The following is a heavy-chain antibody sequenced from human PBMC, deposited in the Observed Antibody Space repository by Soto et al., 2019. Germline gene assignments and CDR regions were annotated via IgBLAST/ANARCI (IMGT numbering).Heavy chain of an antibody. CDR2: IYYSGST. V-gene: IGHV4-59*01. J-gene: IGHJ4*02. CDR3: ARDGAYDSSGYYCGGHDY. D-gene: IGHD3-22*01. Sequence: PSETLSLTCTVSGCSISSYYWSWIRQPPGKGLEWIGYIYYSGSTNYNPSLKSRVTISVDTSKNQFSLKLSSVTAADTAVYYCARDGAYDSSGYYCGGHDYWGQGTLVTVSS. CDR1: GCSISSYY.